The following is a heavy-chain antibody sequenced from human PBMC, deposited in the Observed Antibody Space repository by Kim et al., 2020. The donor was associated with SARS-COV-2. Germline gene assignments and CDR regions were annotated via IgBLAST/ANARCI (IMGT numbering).Heavy chain of an antibody. D-gene: IGHD6-13*01. CDR1: GYSFTSYW. CDR3: ARRDKALRIAAAGRDAFDI. J-gene: IGHJ3*02. Sequence: GESLKISCKGSGYSFTSYWIGWVRQMPGKGLEWMGIIYPGDSDTRYSPSFQGQVTISADKSISTAYLQWSSLKASDTAMYYCARRDKALRIAAAGRDAFDIWGQGTMVTVSS. CDR2: IYPGDSDT. V-gene: IGHV5-51*01.